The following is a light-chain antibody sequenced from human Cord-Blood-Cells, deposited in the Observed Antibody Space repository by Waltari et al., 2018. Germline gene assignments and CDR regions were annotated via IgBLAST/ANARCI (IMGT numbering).Light chain of an antibody. Sequence: QSALTQPRSVSGSPGQSVTISCTGTSSDVGGYNYVSWYQQHPGKAPKLMIYDVSKRPSGVPDRFSGSKSGNPASLTISGLQADDEADYYCCSYAGSYTFVVFGGGTKLTVL. J-gene: IGLJ2*01. CDR3: CSYAGSYTFVV. V-gene: IGLV2-11*01. CDR1: SSDVGGYNY. CDR2: DVS.